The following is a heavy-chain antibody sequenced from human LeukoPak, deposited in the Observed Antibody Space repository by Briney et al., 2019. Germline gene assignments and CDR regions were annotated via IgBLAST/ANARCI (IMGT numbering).Heavy chain of an antibody. J-gene: IGHJ5*02. CDR1: GFIFSGYS. CDR3: AGDARAVAGRNWFDP. Sequence: GGSLRLSCAASGFIFSGYSMNWVRQAPGKGLEWVAVISYDGSNKYYADSVKGRFTISRDNSKNTLYLQMNSLRSEDTAVYYCAGDARAVAGRNWFDPWGQGTLVTVSS. CDR2: ISYDGSNK. V-gene: IGHV3-30*03. D-gene: IGHD6-19*01.